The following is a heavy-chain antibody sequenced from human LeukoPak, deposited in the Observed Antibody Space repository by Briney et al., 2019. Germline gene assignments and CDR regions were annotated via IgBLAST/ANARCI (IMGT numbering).Heavy chain of an antibody. V-gene: IGHV1-46*01. J-gene: IGHJ4*02. CDR2: INPSGGST. CDR3: ARAGDYYDSSGQSPFDY. CDR1: GYTFTSYY. Sequence: GASVKVSCKASGYTFTSYYMHWVRQAPGQGLEWMGIINPSGGSTSYAQKFQGRVTMTRDTSTSTVYMELSSVTAADTAVYYCARAGDYYDSSGQSPFDYWGQGTLVTVSS. D-gene: IGHD3-22*01.